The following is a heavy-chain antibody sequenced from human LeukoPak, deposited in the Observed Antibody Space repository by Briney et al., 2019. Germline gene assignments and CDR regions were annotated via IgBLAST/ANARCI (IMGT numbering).Heavy chain of an antibody. D-gene: IGHD2-15*01. CDR1: GGSFSGYY. CDR3: ARGGAYCSGGSCPITYFDY. V-gene: IGHV4-34*01. Sequence: SETLSLTFAVYGGSFSGYYWSWIRKPPGKGLEWIGEINHSGSTNYNPSLKSRVTISVDTSKNQFSLRLSSVTAADTAVYYCARGGAYCSGGSCPITYFDYWGQGTLVTVSS. CDR2: INHSGST. J-gene: IGHJ4*02.